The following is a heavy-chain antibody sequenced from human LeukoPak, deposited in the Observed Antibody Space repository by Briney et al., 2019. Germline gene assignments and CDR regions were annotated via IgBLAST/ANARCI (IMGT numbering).Heavy chain of an antibody. J-gene: IGHJ4*02. D-gene: IGHD3-22*01. CDR2: INPSGGST. V-gene: IGHV1-46*01. Sequence: ASVKVSCKASGYTFTNYGISWVRQAPGQGLEWMGIINPSGGSTSYAQKFQGRVTMTRDTSTSTVYMELSSLRSEDTAVYYCARGTYYYDSSGYYEYYFDYWGQGTLVAVSS. CDR3: ARGTYYYDSSGYYEYYFDY. CDR1: GYTFTNYG.